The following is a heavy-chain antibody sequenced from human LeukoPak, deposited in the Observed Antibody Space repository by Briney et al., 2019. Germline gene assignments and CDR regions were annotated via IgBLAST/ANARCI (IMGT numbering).Heavy chain of an antibody. CDR2: ISSSSTI. D-gene: IGHD2-15*01. J-gene: IGHJ4*02. Sequence: GGSLRLSCAASGFTFSDSYMNWVCQAPGKGLEWVSSISSSSTIYYADSVKGRFTISRDNAKNSLYLQMNSLRAEDTAVYYCARDRPRVVVVAATPLLGYFDYWGQGTLVTVSS. V-gene: IGHV3-69-1*01. CDR1: GFTFSDSY. CDR3: ARDRPRVVVVAATPLLGYFDY.